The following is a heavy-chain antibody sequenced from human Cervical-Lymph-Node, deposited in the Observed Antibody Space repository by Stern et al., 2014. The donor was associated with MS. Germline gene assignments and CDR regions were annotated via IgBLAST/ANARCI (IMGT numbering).Heavy chain of an antibody. Sequence: MQLVQSGGGLVKPGGSLRLSCAASGFTFSSYSMNWVRQAPGKGLAWVASISSGGSYIDYADSLKGRFTIARDNAKNSLYLQMNSLRAEDTAVYYCARGRGGNYRYYFDYWGQGTLVTVSS. V-gene: IGHV3-21*01. D-gene: IGHD4-23*01. CDR2: ISSGGSYI. CDR1: GFTFSSYS. CDR3: ARGRGGNYRYYFDY. J-gene: IGHJ4*02.